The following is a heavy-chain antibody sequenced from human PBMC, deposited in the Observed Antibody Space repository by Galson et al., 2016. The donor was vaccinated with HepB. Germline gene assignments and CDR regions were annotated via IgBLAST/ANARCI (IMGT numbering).Heavy chain of an antibody. D-gene: IGHD2-8*01. Sequence: SLRLSCAVSGLTVSNNYMRWVRQAPGKGLEWVSLMYSGGATHYADSVKGRFTISIDNSQNTLFLQMNSLRVEDTAVYYCARDPPAAGSSTWAWGQGTLVTVSS. CDR2: MYSGGAT. V-gene: IGHV3-53*01. CDR3: ARDPPAAGSSTWA. CDR1: GLTVSNNY. J-gene: IGHJ5*02.